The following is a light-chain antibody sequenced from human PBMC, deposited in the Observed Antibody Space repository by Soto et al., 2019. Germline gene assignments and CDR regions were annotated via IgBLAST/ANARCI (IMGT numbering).Light chain of an antibody. Sequence: DTQMTQSPSTLAASGRDRLSLXXRDSQSMSHFLAWYQQKPGKVPKLLXYDASNLGSGVPSRFSGSGSWTDFTLTISGLQPEDFALYFCQQYGSSAPITFGPGTRLEIK. J-gene: IGKJ5*01. CDR2: DAS. CDR1: QSMSHF. CDR3: QQYGSSAPIT. V-gene: IGKV1-5*01.